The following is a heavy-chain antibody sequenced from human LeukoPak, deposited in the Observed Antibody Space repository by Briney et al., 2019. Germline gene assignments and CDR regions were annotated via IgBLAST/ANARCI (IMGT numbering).Heavy chain of an antibody. CDR2: ISGSGGST. CDR3: ATTFGELLSAYFDY. Sequence: PGGSLRLSCAASGFTFSSYAMSWVRQAPGKGLEWVSAISGSGGSTYYADSVKGRFTISRDNSKNTLYLQMNSLRAEDTAVYYCATTFGELLSAYFDYWGQGTLVTVSS. V-gene: IGHV3-23*01. D-gene: IGHD3-10*02. CDR1: GFTFSSYA. J-gene: IGHJ4*02.